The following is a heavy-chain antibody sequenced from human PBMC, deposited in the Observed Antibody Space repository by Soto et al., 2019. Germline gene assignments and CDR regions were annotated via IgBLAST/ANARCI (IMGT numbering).Heavy chain of an antibody. Sequence: SETLSLTCTVSGGSISSYYWSWIRQPPGKGLEWIGYIYYSGSTNYNPSLKSRVTISVDTSKNQISLKLSSVTAAVTAVYYCARGGETTVTTSGNYYYYYMDVWGKGTTVTVSS. V-gene: IGHV4-59*01. D-gene: IGHD4-17*01. CDR1: GGSISSYY. CDR3: ARGGETTVTTSGNYYYYYMDV. CDR2: IYYSGST. J-gene: IGHJ6*03.